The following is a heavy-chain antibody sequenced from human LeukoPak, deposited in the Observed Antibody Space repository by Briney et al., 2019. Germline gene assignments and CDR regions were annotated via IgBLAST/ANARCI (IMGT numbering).Heavy chain of an antibody. CDR1: GFTFSSYE. V-gene: IGHV3-48*03. CDR2: ISSSGSTI. D-gene: IGHD2-15*01. Sequence: GGSLRLSCAASGFTFSSYEMNWVRQAPGKGLEWVSYISSSGSTIYYADSVKGRFTISRDNSKNTLYLQMNSLRAEDTAVYYCAKQDYSDAFDIRGQGTMVTVSS. CDR3: AKQDYSDAFDI. J-gene: IGHJ3*02.